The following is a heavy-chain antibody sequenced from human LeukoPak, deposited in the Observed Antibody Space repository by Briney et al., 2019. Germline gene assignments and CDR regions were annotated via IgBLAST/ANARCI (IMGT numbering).Heavy chain of an antibody. J-gene: IGHJ5*02. CDR3: GRHHYDRNGYNCFDP. D-gene: IGHD3-22*01. Sequence: SEPLSLTCTVSGGSISSSSYYWGWIRQPPGKGLEGIGSIYYSESTYYNPSLKSRVTTSVDTSKKQLSLKLSSVTAADTAVYYCGRHHYDRNGYNCFDPWGQGTLVTVSS. V-gene: IGHV4-39*01. CDR1: GGSISSSSYY. CDR2: IYYSEST.